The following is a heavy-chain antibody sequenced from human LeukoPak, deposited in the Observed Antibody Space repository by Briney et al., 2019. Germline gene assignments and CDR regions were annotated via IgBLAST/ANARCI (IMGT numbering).Heavy chain of an antibody. D-gene: IGHD5-12*01. Sequence: GGSLRLSCAASGLTFSSYGMHWVRQAPGKGLEWVAVISYDGSNKYYADSVKGRFTISRDNSKNTLYLQMNSLRLDDTAIYYCARGPPTSRSGAHFDYWGQGSLVTVSP. CDR3: ARGPPTSRSGAHFDY. CDR1: GLTFSSYG. V-gene: IGHV3-30*03. J-gene: IGHJ4*02. CDR2: ISYDGSNK.